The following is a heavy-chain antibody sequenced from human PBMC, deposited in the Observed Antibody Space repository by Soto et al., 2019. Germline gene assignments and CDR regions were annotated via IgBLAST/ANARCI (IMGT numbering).Heavy chain of an antibody. J-gene: IGHJ5*02. D-gene: IGHD1-7*01. V-gene: IGHV1-2*02. CDR1: GDTFTGYY. Sequence: ASVKVSCKASGDTFTGYYLHWVRQAPGQGLEWMGWINSNSGGTKYAQNFQGRVTLTRDTSISTVYMDLSRLISDDTAVYYCARGTGTSWFDPWGQGTLVTAPQ. CDR2: INSNSGGT. CDR3: ARGTGTSWFDP.